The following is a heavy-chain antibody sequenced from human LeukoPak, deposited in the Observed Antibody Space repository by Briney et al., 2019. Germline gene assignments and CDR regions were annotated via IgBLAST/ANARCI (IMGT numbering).Heavy chain of an antibody. D-gene: IGHD6-13*01. CDR1: GDSISSGTYY. Sequence: PSETLSLTCIVSGDSISSGTYYWNWIRQPAGKGLEWIGRMYTSGSTSGSTSCNPSLKSRVTISVDMSKNLFSLSLSSVTAADTAVYYCARDAPGISATGVYWGLGTLVTVSS. CDR3: ARDAPGISATGVY. J-gene: IGHJ4*02. V-gene: IGHV4-61*02. CDR2: MYTSGSTSGST.